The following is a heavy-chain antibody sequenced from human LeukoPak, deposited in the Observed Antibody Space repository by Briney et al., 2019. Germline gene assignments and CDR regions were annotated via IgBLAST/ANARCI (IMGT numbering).Heavy chain of an antibody. CDR1: GYSFTSYW. D-gene: IGHD6-19*01. V-gene: IGHV5-51*01. J-gene: IGHJ3*02. CDR2: IYPGDSDT. CDR3: ARLQWLDVRLYDAFDI. Sequence: GESLKISCKGSGYSFTSYWIGWVRQMPGKGLEWMGIIYPGDSDTSYSPSFQGQVTISADKSINTAYLQWSSLEASDTAMYYCARLQWLDVRLYDAFDIWGQGTMVTVSS.